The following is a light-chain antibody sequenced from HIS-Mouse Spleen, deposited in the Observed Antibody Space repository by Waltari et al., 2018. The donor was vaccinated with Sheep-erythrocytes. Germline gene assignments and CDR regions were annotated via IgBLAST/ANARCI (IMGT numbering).Light chain of an antibody. J-gene: IGLJ2*01. V-gene: IGLV2-8*01. CDR1: SSDVGGYNY. CDR2: EVS. CDR3: SSYAGSNNLV. Sequence: QSALTQPRSVSGSPGQSVTISCTGTSSDVGGYNYVSWYQQQPGKAPKPMIYEVSKRPSGVPDRFSGSKSGNTASLTVSGLQAEDEADYYCSSYAGSNNLVFGGGTKLTVL.